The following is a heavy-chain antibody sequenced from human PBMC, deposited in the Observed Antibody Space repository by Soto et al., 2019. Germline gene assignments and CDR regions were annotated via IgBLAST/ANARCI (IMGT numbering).Heavy chain of an antibody. J-gene: IGHJ5*02. CDR2: ISAYNGNT. Sequence: ASVKVSCKASGYTFTIYCISWVRQAPGQGLEWMGWISAYNGNTNYAQKLQGRVTMTTDTSTSTAYMELRSLRSDDTAVYYCARTPRITMIVVVTDWFDPWGQGTLVTVSS. D-gene: IGHD3-22*01. V-gene: IGHV1-18*01. CDR1: GYTFTIYC. CDR3: ARTPRITMIVVVTDWFDP.